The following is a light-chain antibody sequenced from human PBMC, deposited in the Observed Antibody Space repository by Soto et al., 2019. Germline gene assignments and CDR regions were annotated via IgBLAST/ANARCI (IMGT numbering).Light chain of an antibody. J-gene: IGLJ2*01. CDR2: QDS. CDR3: QAWDSSTVV. CDR1: KLGDKY. V-gene: IGLV3-1*01. Sequence: YELTQPHSVSVSPGQTASITCSGDKLGDKYACWYQQKPGQSPVLVIYQDSKRPSGIPERFSCSNSGNTATLTISGTQAMDEADYYCQAWDSSTVVFGGGTKLTVL.